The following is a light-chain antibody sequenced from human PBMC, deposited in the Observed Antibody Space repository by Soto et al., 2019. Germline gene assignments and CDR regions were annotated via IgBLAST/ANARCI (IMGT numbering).Light chain of an antibody. V-gene: IGKV1-9*01. CDR2: AAS. CDR3: QQTDTLPST. J-gene: IGKJ5*01. Sequence: DIHLTQSPSFLSASVLDRVTISCLASQGISSYLAWYQHKPGKAPNLLIFAASTLQSGVPSRFSGSGSRTDFTLTITSLQPEDIGTYYCQQTDTLPSTFGQGTRLEIK. CDR1: QGISSY.